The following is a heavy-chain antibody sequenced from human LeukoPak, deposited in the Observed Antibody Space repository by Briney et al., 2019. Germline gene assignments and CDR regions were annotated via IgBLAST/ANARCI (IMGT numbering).Heavy chain of an antibody. CDR3: ARDRFRRDGYNYGRDGAFDI. V-gene: IGHV3-66*01. Sequence: HAGGSLRLSCAASGFTVSSNYMSSVRQAPGKGLEWVSVIYSGGSTYYADSVKGRFTLSRDNSKNTLYLQMNSLRAEDTAVYYCARDRFRRDGYNYGRDGAFDIWGQGTMVTVSS. CDR2: IYSGGST. J-gene: IGHJ3*02. D-gene: IGHD5-24*01. CDR1: GFTVSSNY.